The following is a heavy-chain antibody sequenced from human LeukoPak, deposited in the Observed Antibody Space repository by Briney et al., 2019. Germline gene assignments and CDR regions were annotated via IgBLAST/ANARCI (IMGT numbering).Heavy chain of an antibody. J-gene: IGHJ4*02. D-gene: IGHD3-10*01. CDR2: ISYDGSNK. CDR3: ARDSLWFGELLPDYFDY. Sequence: GGSLRLSCAASGFTFSSYAMHWVRQAPGKGLEWVAVISYDGSNKYYADSVKGRFTISRDNSKNTLYLQMNSLRAEDTAVYYCARDSLWFGELLPDYFDYWGQGTLVTVSS. V-gene: IGHV3-30-3*01. CDR1: GFTFSSYA.